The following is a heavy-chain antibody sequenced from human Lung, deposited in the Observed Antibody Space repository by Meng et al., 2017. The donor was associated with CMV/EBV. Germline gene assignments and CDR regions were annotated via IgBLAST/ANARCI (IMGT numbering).Heavy chain of an antibody. CDR1: GVSISGFY. D-gene: IGHD1-26*01. CDR3: ATGSGDFDH. J-gene: IGHJ4*02. V-gene: IGHV4-4*07. CDR2: IYINGDT. Sequence: QVHLQESGPGLVKPSEXLSLTCSVSGVSISGFYWSWIRQPAGKGLEWIGRIYINGDTNYNPSLKSRVTISKDTSKNQISLRLTSVTAADTAIYYCATGSGDFDHWGRGTLVTVSS.